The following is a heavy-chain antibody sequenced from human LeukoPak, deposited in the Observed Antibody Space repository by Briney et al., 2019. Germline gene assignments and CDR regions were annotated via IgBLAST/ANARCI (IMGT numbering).Heavy chain of an antibody. CDR2: ISTYNGNT. V-gene: IGHV1-18*01. Sequence: ASVKVSCKASGYSFVLYGISWVRQAPGQGPEWMGWISTYNGNTKYAEKFQGRVTMTTDTPTSTAYMELRSLRSDDTAVYYCARDEDYGIFVNVDYWGQGTLVTVSS. J-gene: IGHJ4*02. CDR1: GYSFVLYG. CDR3: ARDEDYGIFVNVDY. D-gene: IGHD4-17*01.